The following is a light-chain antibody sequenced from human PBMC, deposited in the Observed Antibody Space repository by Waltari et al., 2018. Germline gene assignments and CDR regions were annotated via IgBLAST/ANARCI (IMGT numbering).Light chain of an antibody. J-gene: IGKJ4*01. CDR2: KAS. CDR1: QSISKW. Sequence: WQASQSISKWWAWYQQKPGKAPKLLIYKASTLESGVPSRFSGSGSGTEFTLTISSLQPDDFATYYCQQYNSYSLLSFGGGTKVEIK. CDR3: QQYNSYSLLS. V-gene: IGKV1-5*03.